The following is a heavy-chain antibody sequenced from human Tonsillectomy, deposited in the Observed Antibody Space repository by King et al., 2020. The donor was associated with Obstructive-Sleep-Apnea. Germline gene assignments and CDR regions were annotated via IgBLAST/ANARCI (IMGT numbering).Heavy chain of an antibody. J-gene: IGHJ6*02. V-gene: IGHV3-74*01. Sequence: VQLVESGGGLIQPGGSLRLSCAASGFTVSGYWMHWVRQAPGKGLVWVSRINSDGSSTTYEDSVKGRFTISRDNAKNTLYLQMNSLRAEDTAVYYCARGGGHYYYYYGLDVWGQGTTVTVSS. CDR1: GFTVSGYW. CDR2: INSDGSST. D-gene: IGHD3-16*01. CDR3: ARGGGHYYYYYGLDV.